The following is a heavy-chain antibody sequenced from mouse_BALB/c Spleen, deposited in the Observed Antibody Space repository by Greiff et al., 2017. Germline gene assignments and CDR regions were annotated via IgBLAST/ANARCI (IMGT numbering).Heavy chain of an antibody. V-gene: IGHV14-3*02. D-gene: IGHD2-2*01. J-gene: IGHJ1*01. CDR3: ARWLRWYFDV. CDR1: GFNIKDTY. Sequence: EVQLQESGAELVKPGASVKLSCTASGFNIKDTYMHWVKQRPEQGLEWIGRIDPANGNTKYDPKFQGKATITADTSSNTAYLQLSSLTSEDTAVYYCARWLRWYFDVWGAGTTVTVSS. CDR2: IDPANGNT.